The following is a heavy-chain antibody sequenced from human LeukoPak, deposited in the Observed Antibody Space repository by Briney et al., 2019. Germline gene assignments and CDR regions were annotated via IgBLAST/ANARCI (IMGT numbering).Heavy chain of an antibody. J-gene: IGHJ5*02. D-gene: IGHD2-2*01. Sequence: ASVKVSCKASGYTFTSYGISWVRQAPGQGLEWMGWISAYNGNTNYAQKFQGRVTMTRNTSISTAYMELSSLRSEDTAVYYCARVVPAAQKLYNWFDPWGQGTLVTVSP. CDR2: ISAYNGNT. V-gene: IGHV1-18*01. CDR3: ARVVPAAQKLYNWFDP. CDR1: GYTFTSYG.